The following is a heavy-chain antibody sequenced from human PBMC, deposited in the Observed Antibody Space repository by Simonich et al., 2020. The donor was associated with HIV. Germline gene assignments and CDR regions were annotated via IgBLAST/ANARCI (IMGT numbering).Heavy chain of an antibody. V-gene: IGHV4-34*01. CDR1: GGSFSGYY. Sequence: QVQLQQWGAGLLKPSETLSLTCAVYGGSFSGYYWSWIRQPPGKGLEWIGEINHSGSTNYNPSLKSRVTISVDTSKNQFSLKLSSVTAADTAVYYCARLTAGGLGEYFKHWGQGTLVTVSS. CDR2: INHSGST. D-gene: IGHD6-13*01. J-gene: IGHJ1*01. CDR3: ARLTAGGLGEYFKH.